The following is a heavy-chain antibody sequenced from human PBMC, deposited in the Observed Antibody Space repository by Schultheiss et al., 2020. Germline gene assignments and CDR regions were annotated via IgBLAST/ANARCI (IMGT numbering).Heavy chain of an antibody. V-gene: IGHV3-23*01. CDR1: GFTFSSYA. Sequence: GESLKISCAASGFTFSSYAMSWVRQAPGKGLEWVSAISGSGGSTYYADSVKGRFTISRDNAKNSLYLQMNSLRAEDTAVYYCARDKAIFGVVIDNGMDVWGRGTTVTVSS. D-gene: IGHD3-3*01. CDR2: ISGSGGST. J-gene: IGHJ6*02. CDR3: ARDKAIFGVVIDNGMDV.